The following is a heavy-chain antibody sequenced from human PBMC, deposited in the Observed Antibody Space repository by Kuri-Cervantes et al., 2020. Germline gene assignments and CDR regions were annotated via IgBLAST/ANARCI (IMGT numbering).Heavy chain of an antibody. CDR3: ARARYCSSTSCYGIDTYYYYYGMDV. J-gene: IGHJ6*02. D-gene: IGHD2-2*01. V-gene: IGHV4-61*08. CDR2: IYYSGST. Sequence: GSLRLSCTVSGGSISSGDYYWSWIRQPPGKGLEWIGYIYYSGSTNYNPSLKSRVTISVDTSKNQFSLKLSSVTAADTAVYYCARARYCSSTSCYGIDTYYYYYGMDVWGQGTTVTVSS. CDR1: GGSISSGDYY.